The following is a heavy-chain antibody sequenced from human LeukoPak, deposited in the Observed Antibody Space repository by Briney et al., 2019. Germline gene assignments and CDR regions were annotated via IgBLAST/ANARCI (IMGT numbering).Heavy chain of an antibody. CDR1: GFTFSSYA. V-gene: IGHV3-48*04. Sequence: GGSLRLSCAASGFTFSSYAMSWVRQAPGKGLEWVSYISSSSSTIYYADSVKGRFTISRDNAKNSLYLQMNSLRAEDTAVYYCARLFGGPILRYFDWPVDYWGQGTLVTVSS. CDR2: ISSSSSTI. J-gene: IGHJ4*02. CDR3: ARLFGGPILRYFDWPVDY. D-gene: IGHD3-9*01.